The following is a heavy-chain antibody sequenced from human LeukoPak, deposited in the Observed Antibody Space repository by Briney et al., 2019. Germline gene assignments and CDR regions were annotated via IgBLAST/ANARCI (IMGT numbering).Heavy chain of an antibody. V-gene: IGHV4-39*01. J-gene: IGHJ4*02. Sequence: PSETLSLTCTVSVDSISSSSYYWGWSRQPPGKGLERLGCSYYSGSTYYYPSLQSRVSISVDTSKNQFSLKLSSVTAADTAVYYCARIEHSSGWYYFDYWGQGTLVTVSS. CDR3: ARIEHSSGWYYFDY. CDR1: VDSISSSSYY. D-gene: IGHD6-19*01. CDR2: SYYSGST.